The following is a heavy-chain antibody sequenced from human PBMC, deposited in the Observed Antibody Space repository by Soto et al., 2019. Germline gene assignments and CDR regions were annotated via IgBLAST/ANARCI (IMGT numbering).Heavy chain of an antibody. CDR3: ARDMEGYCSDGSCGYYSYMDF. CDR2: IYSGGST. CDR1: GFTVSSIY. V-gene: IGHV3-66*01. D-gene: IGHD2-15*01. Sequence: GGSLRLSCAALGFTVSSIYMSWVRQAPGKGLEWVSAIYSGGSTYYADSVKGRFTISRDNSKNTLYLQMNSPRAEDTAVYYCARDMEGYCSDGSCGYYSYMDFWGKGTTVTVSS. J-gene: IGHJ6*03.